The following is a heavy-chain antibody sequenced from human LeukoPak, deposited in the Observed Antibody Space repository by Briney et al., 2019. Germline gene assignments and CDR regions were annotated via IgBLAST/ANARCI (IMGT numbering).Heavy chain of an antibody. V-gene: IGHV3-7*04. D-gene: IGHD6-19*01. Sequence: GGSRRLSCATSGFTFSSYWMSWVRQAPGKGLEWVANIKQDGSQKYYVDSVKGRFTISRDNAKNSLYQQMNSVRAEDTALYYCAKDEGKAVPGTELFDYWGQGTLVTVSS. CDR2: IKQDGSQK. J-gene: IGHJ4*02. CDR1: GFTFSSYW. CDR3: AKDEGKAVPGTELFDY.